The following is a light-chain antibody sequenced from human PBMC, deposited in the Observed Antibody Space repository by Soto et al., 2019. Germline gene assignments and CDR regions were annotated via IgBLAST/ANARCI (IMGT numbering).Light chain of an antibody. V-gene: IGLV2-14*01. CDR3: SSYTSSGTLYV. J-gene: IGLJ1*01. CDR1: SSDVGGYNY. CDR2: DXX. Sequence: QSALTQPASVSGSPGQSITISCTGTSSDVGGYNYVSWYQQHPGQAPKLMIYDXXXRXXXXXXRXXGSKSGNTASLIISGLQAEDEXXYYCSSYTSSGTLYVFGTGTKLTVL.